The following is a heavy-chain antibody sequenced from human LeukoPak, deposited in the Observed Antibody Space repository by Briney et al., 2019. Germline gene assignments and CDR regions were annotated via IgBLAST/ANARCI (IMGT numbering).Heavy chain of an antibody. V-gene: IGHV4-59*01. J-gene: IGHJ5*02. CDR1: GGSISGYY. CDR3: ARDLGDFDYGDYGWFDP. D-gene: IGHD4-17*01. CDR2: IYYSGSKST. Sequence: PSETRSLTCTVSGGSISGYYWSWIRQSPGRGLEWIGYIYYSGSKSTNYNPSLQSRITMSVDTSKNQLPLKLSSVTAADTAVYYCARDLGDFDYGDYGWFDPWGQGTLVTVSS.